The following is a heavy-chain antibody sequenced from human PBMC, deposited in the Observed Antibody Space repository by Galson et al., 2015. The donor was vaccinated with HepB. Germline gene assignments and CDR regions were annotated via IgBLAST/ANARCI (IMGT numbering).Heavy chain of an antibody. CDR3: TRDPSRGGGYFDY. D-gene: IGHD5-12*01. CDR2: IRSKAYGGTT. V-gene: IGHV3-49*04. CDR1: GLTFSDFA. J-gene: IGHJ4*02. Sequence: SLRLSCAASGLTFSDFAMSWVRQAPGKGLEWVGFIRSKAYGGTTEYAASVKGRFTISRDDSKSIAYLQMNSLKTEDTAVYYCTRDPSRGGGYFDYWGQGTLVTVSS.